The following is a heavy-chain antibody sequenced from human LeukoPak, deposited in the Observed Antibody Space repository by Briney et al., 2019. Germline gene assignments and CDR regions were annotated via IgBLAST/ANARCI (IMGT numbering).Heavy chain of an antibody. D-gene: IGHD6-13*01. CDR3: ARAAGYSSSWFHPVDY. CDR2: IWYDGSNK. CDR1: GFTFSSYG. Sequence: PGGSLGLSCAASGFTFSSYGMHWVRQAPGKGLEWVAVIWYDGSNKYYADSVKGRFTISRDNSKNTLYLQMNSLRAEDTAVYYCARAAGYSSSWFHPVDYWGQGTLVTVSS. J-gene: IGHJ4*02. V-gene: IGHV3-33*01.